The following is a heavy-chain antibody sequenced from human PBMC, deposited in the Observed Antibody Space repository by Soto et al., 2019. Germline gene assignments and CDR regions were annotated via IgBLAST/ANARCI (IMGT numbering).Heavy chain of an antibody. CDR2: TYYRSKWYN. J-gene: IGHJ5*02. CDR1: ADSVSSNSAA. D-gene: IGHD2-15*01. CDR3: ARALSPGCCSGGSCYHLWFDP. V-gene: IGHV6-1*01. Sequence: PSQTLSLTCAISADSVSSNSAAWNWIRQSPSRGLEWLGRTYYRSKWYNDYAVSVKSRITINPDTSKNQFSLQLNSVTPEDTAVYYCARALSPGCCSGGSCYHLWFDPWGQGTLVTVSS.